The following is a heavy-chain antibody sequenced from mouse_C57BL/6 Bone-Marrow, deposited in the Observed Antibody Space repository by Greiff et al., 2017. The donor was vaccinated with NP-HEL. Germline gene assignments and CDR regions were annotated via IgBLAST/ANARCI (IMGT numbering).Heavy chain of an antibody. CDR3: ARWGRRRRVGAMDY. J-gene: IGHJ4*01. CDR1: GYTFTSYG. Sequence: QVQLQQSGAELARSGASVKLSCKASGYTFTSYGISWVKQRTGQGLEWIGEIYPRSGNTYYNEKFKGKATLTADKSSSTAYMELRSLTSEDSAVYFCARWGRRRRVGAMDYWGQGTSVTVSS. V-gene: IGHV1-81*01. CDR2: IYPRSGNT.